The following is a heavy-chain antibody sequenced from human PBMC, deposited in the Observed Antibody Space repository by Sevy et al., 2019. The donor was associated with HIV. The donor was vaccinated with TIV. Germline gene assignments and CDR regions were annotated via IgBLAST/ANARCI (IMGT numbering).Heavy chain of an antibody. D-gene: IGHD2-15*01. Sequence: SDTLSLTCTVSGGSVSSGSYYWSWIRQPPGKGLEWIGYIYYSGSTNYNPSLKSRVTISVDTSKNQFSLKLSSVTAADTAVYYCARDLRYCSGGSCHAFDYWGQGTLVTVSS. CDR1: GGSVSSGSYY. J-gene: IGHJ4*02. V-gene: IGHV4-61*01. CDR2: IYYSGST. CDR3: ARDLRYCSGGSCHAFDY.